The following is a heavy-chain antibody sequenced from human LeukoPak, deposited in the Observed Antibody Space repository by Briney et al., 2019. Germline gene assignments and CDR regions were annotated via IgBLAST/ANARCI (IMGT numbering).Heavy chain of an antibody. D-gene: IGHD3-16*01. Sequence: PSQTLSLTCTVSGGSISSGSYYWSWIRQPAGKGLEWIGRIYTSGSTNYNPSLTSRVTISVDTSKNQFSLRLSSVTAADTAVYYCARCATFGGVINYFDYWGQGTLVTVSS. CDR1: GGSISSGSYY. J-gene: IGHJ4*02. CDR3: ARCATFGGVINYFDY. CDR2: IYTSGST. V-gene: IGHV4-61*02.